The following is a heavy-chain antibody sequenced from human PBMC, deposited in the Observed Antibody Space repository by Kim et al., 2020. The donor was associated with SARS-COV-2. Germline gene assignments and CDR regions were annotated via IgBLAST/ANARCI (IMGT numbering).Heavy chain of an antibody. D-gene: IGHD3-10*01. CDR2: IKQDGSEK. V-gene: IGHV3-7*03. Sequence: GGSLRLSCAASGFTFSSYWMSWVRQAPGKGLEWVANIKQDGSEKYYVDSVKGRFTISRDNAKNSLYLQMNSLRAEDTAVYYCARARGSGSYSPFDYWGQGTLVTVSS. CDR1: GFTFSSYW. CDR3: ARARGSGSYSPFDY. J-gene: IGHJ4*02.